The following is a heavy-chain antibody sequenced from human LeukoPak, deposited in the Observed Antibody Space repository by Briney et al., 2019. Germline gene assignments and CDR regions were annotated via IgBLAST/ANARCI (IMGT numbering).Heavy chain of an antibody. CDR1: GFTFSNYG. Sequence: GGSLRLSCAASGFTFSNYGMNWVRQAPGKGLERVAKIGYEGSNKFYGDSVKGRFIISRDNSKNTLYLQMNSLRAEDTAVYYCAKDYGSWPYYLDYWGQGTLVTVSS. D-gene: IGHD6-13*01. J-gene: IGHJ4*02. V-gene: IGHV3-30*02. CDR3: AKDYGSWPYYLDY. CDR2: IGYEGSNK.